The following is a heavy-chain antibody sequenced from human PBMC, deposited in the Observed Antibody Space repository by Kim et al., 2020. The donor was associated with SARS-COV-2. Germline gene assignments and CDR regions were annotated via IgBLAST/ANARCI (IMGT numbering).Heavy chain of an antibody. V-gene: IGHV3-43D*03. CDR3: AKDGGAYLSNFAY. Sequence: GGSLRLSCAASGFTFDDYAIHWVRQSPGKGLEWVSLITWDGRNTYYADSVRGRFTISRDNSDNTVYLQMTSLRPEDTAWYFCAKDGGAYLSNFAYWCQGT. CDR1: GFTFDDYA. CDR2: ITWDGRNT. J-gene: IGHJ4*03. D-gene: IGHD1-26*01.